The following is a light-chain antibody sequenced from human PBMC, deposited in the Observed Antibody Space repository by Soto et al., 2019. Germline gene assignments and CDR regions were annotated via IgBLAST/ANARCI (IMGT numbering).Light chain of an antibody. J-gene: IGKJ1*01. CDR3: QQYNNWRT. V-gene: IGKV3-20*01. CDR2: GTS. CDR1: QSISSLY. Sequence: EIVLTQSPGTLSLSPGERATLSCRASQSISSLYLAWYQQNPGQAPRLLIYGTSSRATGIPDRFSGSGSGTDFTLTISSLQSEDFAVYYCQQYNNWRTFGQGTKVDIK.